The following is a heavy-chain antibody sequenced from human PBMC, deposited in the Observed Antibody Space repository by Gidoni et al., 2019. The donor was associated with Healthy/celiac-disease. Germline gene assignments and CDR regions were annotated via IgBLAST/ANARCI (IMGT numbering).Heavy chain of an antibody. D-gene: IGHD2-21*02. J-gene: IGHJ3*02. V-gene: IGHV4-39*01. CDR3: ARHWVVTATRDAFDI. CDR2: IYYSGST. CDR1: GGSISSSSYY. Sequence: QPQLQESGPGLVKPSETLSLTCTVSGGSISSSSYYWGWIRQPPGKGLGWIGRIYYSGSTYYNPSLKSRVTISVDTSKNQFSLKLSSVTAADTAVYYCARHWVVTATRDAFDIWGQGTMVTVSS.